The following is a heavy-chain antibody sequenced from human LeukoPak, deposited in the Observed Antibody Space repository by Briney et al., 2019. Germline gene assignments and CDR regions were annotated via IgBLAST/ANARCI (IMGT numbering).Heavy chain of an antibody. CDR1: GFTFSSYG. D-gene: IGHD5-24*01. Sequence: GGSLRLSCAASGFTFSSYGMHWVRQAPGKGLEWVAVISYDGSNKYYADSVKGRFTISRDNAKNSLYLQMNSLRAEDTAVYYCARGRDGYNLVDAFDIWGQGIMVTVSS. J-gene: IGHJ3*02. CDR2: ISYDGSNK. V-gene: IGHV3-30*03. CDR3: ARGRDGYNLVDAFDI.